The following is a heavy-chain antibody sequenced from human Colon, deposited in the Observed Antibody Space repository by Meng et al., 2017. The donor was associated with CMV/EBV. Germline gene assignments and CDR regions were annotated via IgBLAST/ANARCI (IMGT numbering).Heavy chain of an antibody. CDR3: VHRYSSSSGEVS. CDR2: IHGDDTE. CDR1: GFSLTNKLNG. J-gene: IGHJ5*02. Sequence: QITLKESGPTLVKPKQTPTLTCTFSGFSLTNKLNGLGWIRQSPGKALEWLALIHGDDTEQYSPSLQSRLSATRDTSKNQVVLTLTDMDPVDTATYYCVHRYSSSSGEVSWGQGTLVTVSS. V-gene: IGHV2-5*02. D-gene: IGHD6-6*01.